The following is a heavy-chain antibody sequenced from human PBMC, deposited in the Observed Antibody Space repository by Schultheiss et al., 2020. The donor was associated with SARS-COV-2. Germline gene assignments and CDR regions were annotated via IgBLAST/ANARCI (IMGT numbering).Heavy chain of an antibody. J-gene: IGHJ4*02. V-gene: IGHV4-39*01. CDR3: ARGPLGTYCSSTSCYRWGYYFDY. CDR2: IHYSGST. Sequence: SQTLSLTCSVSGGFISSSNYYWGWIRQAPGKGLEWIGSIHYSGSTYYNPSLKSRVTISVDTSKNQFSLKLSSVTAADTAVYYCARGPLGTYCSSTSCYRWGYYFDYWGQGTLVTVSS. CDR1: GGFISSSNYY. D-gene: IGHD2-2*02.